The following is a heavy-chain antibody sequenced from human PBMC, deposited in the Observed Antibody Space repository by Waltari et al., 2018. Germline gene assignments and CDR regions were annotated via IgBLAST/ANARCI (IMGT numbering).Heavy chain of an antibody. V-gene: IGHV4-34*01. CDR1: GGSFTGYY. Sequence: QVQLQQWGAGLLKPSETLSLTCAVYGGSFTGYYWSFIRQPPGKGLEWIGEVNHNGDTNYNPSLKSRVNISVDSSKNQFSLRVSSVTAADMAVYYCARTPYSRLFDFWGQGTLVTVSS. CDR2: VNHNGDT. CDR3: ARTPYSRLFDF. D-gene: IGHD4-4*01. J-gene: IGHJ4*02.